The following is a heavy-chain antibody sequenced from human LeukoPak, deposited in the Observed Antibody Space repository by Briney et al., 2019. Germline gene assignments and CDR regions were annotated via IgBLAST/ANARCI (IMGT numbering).Heavy chain of an antibody. CDR1: GFTFSSYA. Sequence: GGSLRLSCAASGFTFSSYAMHWVRQAPGKGLEWVAVISYDGSNKYYADSVKGRFTISRDNSKNTLYLQMNSLRAEDTAVYYCARSPATGTFSGAAFDAFDIWGQGTMVTVSS. CDR3: ARSPATGTFSGAAFDAFDI. CDR2: ISYDGSNK. J-gene: IGHJ3*02. D-gene: IGHD2-15*01. V-gene: IGHV3-30-3*01.